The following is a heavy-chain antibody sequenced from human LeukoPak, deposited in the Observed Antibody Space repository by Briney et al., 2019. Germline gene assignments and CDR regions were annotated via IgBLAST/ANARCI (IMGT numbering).Heavy chain of an antibody. CDR2: IYTSGST. Sequence: SETLSLTCTVSGGSISSGSYYWSWIRQPAGKGLEWIGRIYTSGSTNYNPSLKSRVTIPVDTSKNQFSLKLSSVTAADTAVYYCARDDSSGYYNWYFDLWGRGTLVTVSS. V-gene: IGHV4-61*02. J-gene: IGHJ2*01. CDR1: GGSISSGSYY. CDR3: ARDDSSGYYNWYFDL. D-gene: IGHD3-22*01.